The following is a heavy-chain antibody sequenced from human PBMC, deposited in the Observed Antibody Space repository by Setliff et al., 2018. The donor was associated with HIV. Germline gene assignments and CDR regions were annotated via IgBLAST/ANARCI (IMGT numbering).Heavy chain of an antibody. CDR3: ARVFQSYFFDF. CDR2: IYSDDYT. V-gene: IGHV3-66*01. D-gene: IGHD3-3*01. CDR1: GFSFGTYS. J-gene: IGHJ4*02. Sequence: PGGSLRLSCLASGFSFGTYSMTWVRQAPGKGLEWVSIIYSDDYTKYADSLKGRFTISRDKSKNTLYLQMNSLRTEDTAVYYCARVFQSYFFDFWGQGTLVTVSS.